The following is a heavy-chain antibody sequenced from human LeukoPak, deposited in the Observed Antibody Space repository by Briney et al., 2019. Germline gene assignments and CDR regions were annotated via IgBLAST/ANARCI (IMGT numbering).Heavy chain of an antibody. CDR3: ARDYCRDVSCSIRWFDP. J-gene: IGHJ5*02. CDR1: GFSFISYG. Sequence: GGSLRLSCAASGFSFISYGMHWVRQAPGRGLEWVGVISDDGRSKDYADSVKGRFTISRDNFKNTLYLQMNSLRTDDSAVYYCARDYCRDVSCSIRWFDPWGQGTLVTVSS. CDR2: ISDDGRSK. D-gene: IGHD2-15*01. V-gene: IGHV3-30*03.